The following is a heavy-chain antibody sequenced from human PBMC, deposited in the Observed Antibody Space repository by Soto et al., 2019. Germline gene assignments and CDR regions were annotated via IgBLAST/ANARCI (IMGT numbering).Heavy chain of an antibody. Sequence: GASVKVSCKASGYTFTSYYMHWVRQAPGQGLEWMGIINPSGGSTSYAQKFQGRVTMTRDTSTSTVYMELSSLRSEDTAVYYCARDGLVVVAASFYYYYGMDVWGQGTTVTVSS. J-gene: IGHJ6*02. D-gene: IGHD2-15*01. CDR2: INPSGGST. V-gene: IGHV1-46*01. CDR3: ARDGLVVVAASFYYYYGMDV. CDR1: GYTFTSYY.